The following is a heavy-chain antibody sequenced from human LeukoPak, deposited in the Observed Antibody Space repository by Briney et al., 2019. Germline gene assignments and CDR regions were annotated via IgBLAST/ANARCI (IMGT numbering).Heavy chain of an antibody. V-gene: IGHV1-3*01. CDR3: ARALYGSVETSDAYRGAFEI. J-gene: IGHJ3*02. CDR2: INAGNGNT. CDR1: GYTFTSYA. D-gene: IGHD3-10*01. Sequence: ASVNVSFTASGYTFTSYAMHWVRQAPGQRLEWMGWINAGNGNTKYSQKFQGRVTITRDTSASTAYMELSSPRSEDTTMYFCARALYGSVETSDAYRGAFEIRGQGKMCTVSS.